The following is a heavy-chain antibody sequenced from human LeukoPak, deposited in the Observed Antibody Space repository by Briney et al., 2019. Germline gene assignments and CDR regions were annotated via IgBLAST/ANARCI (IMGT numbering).Heavy chain of an antibody. V-gene: IGHV4-38-2*02. Sequence: PSETLSLTCTVSGYSISSGYYWGWIRQPPGKGLEWIGSIYHSGSTYYNPSLKSRVTISVDTSKNQFSLKLSSVTAADTAVYYCARGTVATIYTSLRFDPWGQGTLVTVSS. J-gene: IGHJ5*02. CDR3: ARGTVATIYTSLRFDP. CDR2: IYHSGST. CDR1: GYSISSGYY. D-gene: IGHD5-12*01.